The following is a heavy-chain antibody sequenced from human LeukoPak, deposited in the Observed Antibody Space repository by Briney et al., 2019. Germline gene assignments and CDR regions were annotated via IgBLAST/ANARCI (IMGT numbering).Heavy chain of an antibody. V-gene: IGHV3-7*01. CDR2: IKEDGSEK. J-gene: IGHJ4*02. CDR1: VFTFSRSW. Sequence: PGGSLRLSCASSVFTFSRSWMSWVRQAPGKGLEWVANIKEDGSEKNYVDSVKGRFTISRDNTKNSLFLQMNSLRVEDTAVYYCARDAGWNRFDYWGQGTLVTVSS. CDR3: ARDAGWNRFDY. D-gene: IGHD1-1*01.